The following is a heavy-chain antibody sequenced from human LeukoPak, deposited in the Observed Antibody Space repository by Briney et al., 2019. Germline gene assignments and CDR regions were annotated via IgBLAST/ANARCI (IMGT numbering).Heavy chain of an antibody. CDR3: ARAPDRNDGTVFDY. Sequence: PGGPLRLSCAASGFTFSSYSMNWVRQAPGKGLEWVSSISSGSSYIYYADSVKGRFTISRDNAKNSLYLQMNSLRAEDTAVYYCARAPDRNDGTVFDYWGRGTLVTVSS. V-gene: IGHV3-21*01. J-gene: IGHJ4*02. D-gene: IGHD1-1*01. CDR2: ISSGSSYI. CDR1: GFTFSSYS.